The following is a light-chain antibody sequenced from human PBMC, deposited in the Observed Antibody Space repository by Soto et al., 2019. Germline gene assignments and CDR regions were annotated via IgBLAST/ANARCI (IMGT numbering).Light chain of an antibody. Sequence: DIQMTQSPSSVSASVGDRVTITCRASQNISTYLVWYQQKPGKAPNLLISDASSLQGGVPSRFGGSGSGTDFTLTITSLQPEDFATYYCQQANTFPLTFGQGTKVEI. CDR1: QNISTY. V-gene: IGKV1-12*01. CDR2: DAS. CDR3: QQANTFPLT. J-gene: IGKJ1*01.